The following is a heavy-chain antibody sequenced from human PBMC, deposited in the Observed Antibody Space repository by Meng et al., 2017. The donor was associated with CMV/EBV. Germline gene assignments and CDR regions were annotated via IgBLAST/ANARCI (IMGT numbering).Heavy chain of an antibody. D-gene: IGHD3-10*01. Sequence: CGSDVNKPGDSVKVSCKPSGYTFTAYGIRWGRQAPGQVLEWMGWISAYNGNTNYAQKLQGRVTMTTDTSTSTAYMELRGLRSDDTAVYYCERDRIMVRGVTGYWGQGTLVTVSS. CDR3: ERDRIMVRGVTGY. CDR2: ISAYNGNT. V-gene: IGHV1-18*01. J-gene: IGHJ4*02. CDR1: GYTFTAYG.